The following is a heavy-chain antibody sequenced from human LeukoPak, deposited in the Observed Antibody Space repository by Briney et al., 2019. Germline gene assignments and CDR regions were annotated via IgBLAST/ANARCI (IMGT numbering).Heavy chain of an antibody. J-gene: IGHJ6*04. D-gene: IGHD3-10*02. CDR3: AELGITMIGGV. CDR1: GFTFSSYA. CDR2: ISSSGSTI. V-gene: IGHV3-48*03. Sequence: GRSLRLSCAASGFTFSSYAMHWVRQAPGKGLEWVSYISSSGSTIYYADSVKGRFTISRDNAKNSLYLQMNSLRAEDTAVYYCAELGITMIGGVWGKGTTVTISS.